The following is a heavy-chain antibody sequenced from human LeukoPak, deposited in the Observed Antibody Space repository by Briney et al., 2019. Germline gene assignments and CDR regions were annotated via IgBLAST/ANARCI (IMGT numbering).Heavy chain of an antibody. J-gene: IGHJ4*02. CDR3: ARMWELDY. CDR2: INPNSGAT. CDR1: GYTFTGYY. Sequence: ASVKVSCTASGYTFTGYYIHWVRQAPGQGLEWMGWINPNSGATKSAQKFQGRVTMTSDTSINTAYMELGSLRSDDTAVYYCARMWELDYWGQGTLVTVSS. D-gene: IGHD1-26*01. V-gene: IGHV1-2*02.